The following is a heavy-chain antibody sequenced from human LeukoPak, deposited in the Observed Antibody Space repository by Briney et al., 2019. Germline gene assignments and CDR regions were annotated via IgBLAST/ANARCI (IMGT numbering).Heavy chain of an antibody. J-gene: IGHJ4*02. D-gene: IGHD3-16*02. V-gene: IGHV4-39*02. Sequence: SETLSLTCTVSGGSISSSSYYWGWIRQPPGKGLEWIGSIYYSGSTYYNPSLKSRVTVSVDTSKNHFSLKLTSVTAADTAVYYCAREGGSYRPLDYSGQGTLVTVSS. CDR1: GGSISSSSYY. CDR3: AREGGSYRPLDY. CDR2: IYYSGST.